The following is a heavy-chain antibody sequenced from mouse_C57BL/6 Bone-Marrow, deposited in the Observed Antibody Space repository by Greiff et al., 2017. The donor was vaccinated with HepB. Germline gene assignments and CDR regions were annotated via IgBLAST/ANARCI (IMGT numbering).Heavy chain of an antibody. J-gene: IGHJ3*01. D-gene: IGHD1-1*01. V-gene: IGHV5-15*01. CDR2: ISNLAYSI. CDR3: ARRGYGSSFAY. CDR1: GFTFSDYG. Sequence: EVNVVESGGGLVQPGGSLKLSCAASGFTFSDYGMAWVRQAPRKGPEWVAFISNLAYSIYYADTVTGRCTISRENAKNTLYLEMSSLRSEDTAMYYCARRGYGSSFAYWGQGTLVTVSA.